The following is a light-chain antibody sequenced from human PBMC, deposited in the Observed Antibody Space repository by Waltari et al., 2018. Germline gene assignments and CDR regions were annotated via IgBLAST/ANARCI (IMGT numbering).Light chain of an antibody. J-gene: IGKJ1*01. CDR1: QSITSW. CDR2: EAS. V-gene: IGKV1-5*03. Sequence: DIQMTQSPSTLSASVGDRVTITCRASQSITSWLAWYQQKPGKAPKLLIQEASSLESGVPSRFSGSASETEFTLTITSLQPDDFATYYCQQYNSYPWTFGQGTKVEI. CDR3: QQYNSYPWT.